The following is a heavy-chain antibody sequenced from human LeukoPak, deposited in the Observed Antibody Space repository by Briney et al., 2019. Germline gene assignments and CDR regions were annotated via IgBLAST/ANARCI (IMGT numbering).Heavy chain of an antibody. V-gene: IGHV4-34*01. CDR3: ARGYDFWSALYIGGWFDP. CDR2: INHSGST. D-gene: IGHD3-3*01. J-gene: IGHJ5*02. CDR1: GGSFSGYY. Sequence: PSETLSLTCAVYGGSFSGYYWSWIRQPPGKGLEWIGEINHSGSTNYNPSLKSRVTISVDTPKNQFSLKLSSVTAADTAVYYCARGYDFWSALYIGGWFDPWGQGTLVTVSS.